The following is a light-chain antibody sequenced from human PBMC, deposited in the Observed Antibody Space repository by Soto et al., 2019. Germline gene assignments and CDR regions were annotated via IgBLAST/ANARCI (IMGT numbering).Light chain of an antibody. J-gene: IGLJ1*01. CDR3: ASWDDSLNGLL. CDR2: DNN. V-gene: IGLV1-44*01. CDR1: SSNIGINA. Sequence: QSVLTQPPSASGTPGQRVTISCSGSSSNIGINAVNWYQQLPGTAPKLLMYDNNQRPSGVPDRVSGSKSGTSASLAISGLQSDDEADYYCASWDDSLNGLLFGTGTKLNVL.